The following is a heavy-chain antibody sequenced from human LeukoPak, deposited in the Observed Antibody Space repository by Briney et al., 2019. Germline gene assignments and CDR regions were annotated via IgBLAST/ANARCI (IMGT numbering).Heavy chain of an antibody. CDR2: ISYDGSNK. D-gene: IGHD2-2*01. J-gene: IGHJ4*02. CDR1: GFTFSSYA. Sequence: PGRSLRLSCAASGFTFSSYAMHWVRQAPGKGLEWVAVISYDGSNKYYADSVKGRFTISRDNSKNTLYLQMNSLRAEDTAVYYCAKDQPAAYFDYWGQGSLVTVSS. CDR3: AKDQPAAYFDY. V-gene: IGHV3-30-3*01.